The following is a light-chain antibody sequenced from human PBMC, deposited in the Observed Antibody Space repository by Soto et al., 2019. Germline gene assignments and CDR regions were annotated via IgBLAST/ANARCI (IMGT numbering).Light chain of an antibody. V-gene: IGKV1-27*01. Sequence: DVQMTQSPSSLSAFVGDRVTITCRASQGIAPYLAWFQQKPGKVPKLLIYATSTLQSGVPSRFSGSGSGTDFTLTINSLQPEEGGTYYGQKYNSAPLTFGGGTKVDIK. CDR1: QGIAPY. CDR2: ATS. CDR3: QKYNSAPLT. J-gene: IGKJ4*01.